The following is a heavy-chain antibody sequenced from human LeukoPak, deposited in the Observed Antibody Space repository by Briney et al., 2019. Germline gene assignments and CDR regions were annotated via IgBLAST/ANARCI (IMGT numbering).Heavy chain of an antibody. J-gene: IGHJ5*02. CDR3: ARGKIVVGVAATLSRWFDR. Sequence: SETLSLTCAVYGGSFSGYYLSWIRQPPGKGLEWIGEINHSGSTNYNPSLKSRVTISVDTSKNRFSLKLSSVTAADTAEYYCARGKIVVGVAATLSRWFDRWGQGALVTVSS. V-gene: IGHV4-34*01. CDR1: GGSFSGYY. CDR2: INHSGST. D-gene: IGHD2-15*01.